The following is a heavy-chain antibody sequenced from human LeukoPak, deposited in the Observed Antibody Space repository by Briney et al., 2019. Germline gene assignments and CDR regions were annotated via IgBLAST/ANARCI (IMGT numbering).Heavy chain of an antibody. Sequence: ASVRVSCKASGYTFSNYAIHWVRQAPGQRLEWMGWINTGTSDTKYSQKLQGRVTITRDTSASTAYMELSGLRSEDTAVYYCAGDYYGSGSYERDWGQGTLVTVSS. CDR1: GYTFSNYA. V-gene: IGHV1-3*04. J-gene: IGHJ4*02. CDR2: INTGTSDT. CDR3: AGDYYGSGSYERD. D-gene: IGHD3-10*01.